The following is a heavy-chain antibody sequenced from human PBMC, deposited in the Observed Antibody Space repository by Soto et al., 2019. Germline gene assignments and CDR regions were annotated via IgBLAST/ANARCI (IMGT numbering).Heavy chain of an antibody. CDR1: GGTFSSYA. CDR2: IIPIFGTA. V-gene: IGHV1-69*06. D-gene: IGHD1-7*01. Sequence: QVQLVQSGAEVKKPGSSVKVSCKASGGTFSSYAISWVRQAPGQGLEWMGGIIPIFGTANYAQKVQGRVTITADKSTSTAYMELSSLRSEDTAVYYCACRSWNYGPYYYDGMDVWGQGTTVTVSS. J-gene: IGHJ6*02. CDR3: ACRSWNYGPYYYDGMDV.